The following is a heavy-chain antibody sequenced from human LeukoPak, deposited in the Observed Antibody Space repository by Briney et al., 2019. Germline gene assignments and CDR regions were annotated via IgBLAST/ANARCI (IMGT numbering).Heavy chain of an antibody. Sequence: PSETLSLTCTVSGDPVSRGNYYWSWIRQPPGKELEWIGYVYHTGSTNYNPSLKSRVTISVDTSTNEFSLKMTSVTAADTAVYYCARGFASGWYSRYDPWGQGTLVTVS. CDR3: ARGFASGWYSRYDP. CDR2: VYHTGST. J-gene: IGHJ5*02. CDR1: GDPVSRGNYY. D-gene: IGHD6-19*01. V-gene: IGHV4-61*01.